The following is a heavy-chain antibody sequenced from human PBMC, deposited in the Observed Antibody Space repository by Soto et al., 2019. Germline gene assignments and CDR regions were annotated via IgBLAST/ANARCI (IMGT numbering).Heavy chain of an antibody. J-gene: IGHJ6*02. D-gene: IGHD2-15*01. V-gene: IGHV4-34*01. CDR3: ARGLRGGSPHYYYGMDV. Sequence: ASETLSLTCAVYGGSFSGYYWSWIRQPPGKGLEWIGEINHSGSTNYNPSLKSRVTISVDTSKNQFSLKLSSVTAADTAVYYCARGLRGGSPHYYYGMDVWGQGTTVT. CDR2: INHSGST. CDR1: GGSFSGYY.